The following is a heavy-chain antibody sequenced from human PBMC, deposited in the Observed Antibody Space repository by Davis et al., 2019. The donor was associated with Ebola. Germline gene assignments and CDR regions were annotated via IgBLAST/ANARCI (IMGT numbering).Heavy chain of an antibody. Sequence: ASVKVSCKASGYTFTSYDINWVRQATGQGLEWMGWMNPNSGNTGYAQKFQGRVTMTRNTSISTAYMELSSLRSDDTAVYFCARTNFHFDSSGQGYSFDYWGQGTLVTVSS. CDR3: ARTNFHFDSSGQGYSFDY. CDR1: GYTFTSYD. D-gene: IGHD3-22*01. CDR2: MNPNSGNT. J-gene: IGHJ4*02. V-gene: IGHV1-8*01.